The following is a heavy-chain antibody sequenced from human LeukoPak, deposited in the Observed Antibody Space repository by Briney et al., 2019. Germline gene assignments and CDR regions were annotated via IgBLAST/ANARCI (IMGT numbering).Heavy chain of an antibody. CDR2: ISIDGTFT. CDR1: GFTFSSYW. V-gene: IGHV3-74*01. D-gene: IGHD3-16*01. CDR3: ARDLLSPDSDAFDI. J-gene: IGHJ3*02. Sequence: GGSLRLSCAASGFTFSSYWMHWVRQAPGKGLVWVSRISIDGTFTTYADSVKGRFTISRDNAKNSLYLQMNSLRAEDTAVYYCARDLLSPDSDAFDIWGQGTMVTVSS.